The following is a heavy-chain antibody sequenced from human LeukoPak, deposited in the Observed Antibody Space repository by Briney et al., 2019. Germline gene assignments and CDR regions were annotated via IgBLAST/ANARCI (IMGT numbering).Heavy chain of an antibody. J-gene: IGHJ3*02. CDR3: ARDANYHVNSDYYDAFDI. Sequence: GGSLRLSCATSGFTFSGYSMNWLRQAPGKGLEWVANIRGDESRKYYLDSVTGRFTISRDNAKNSLYLQMNSLRAEDTAVYYCARDANYHVNSDYYDAFDIWGQGTMVTVSS. CDR2: IRGDESRK. D-gene: IGHD3-22*01. V-gene: IGHV3-7*01. CDR1: GFTFSGYS.